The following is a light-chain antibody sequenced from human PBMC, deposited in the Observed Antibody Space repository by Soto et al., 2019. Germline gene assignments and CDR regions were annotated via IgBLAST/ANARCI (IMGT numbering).Light chain of an antibody. CDR2: GAS. CDR3: QQYNNWPPVT. V-gene: IGKV3-15*01. J-gene: IGKJ3*01. CDR1: QSVSSN. Sequence: EIVMTQSPATLSVSPGERATLSCRASQSVSSNLAWYHQKPGQAPSLLIYGASTRATGIPARFSGSGSGTEFTLTISSLQSEDFAVYYCQQYNNWPPVTFGPGTKVDIK.